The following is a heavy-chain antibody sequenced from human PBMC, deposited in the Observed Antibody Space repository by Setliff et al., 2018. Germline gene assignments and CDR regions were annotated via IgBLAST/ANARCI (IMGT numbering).Heavy chain of an antibody. Sequence: PGESLKISCKGSGYNFINYWIGWVRQMPGKGLEWVGIIYPGDSDTRYSPSLQGQVTISADKSINTAYLQWSSLKASDTAIYYCARVGPLTDDAFDIWGQGTMVTVSS. CDR2: IYPGDSDT. V-gene: IGHV5-51*01. D-gene: IGHD1-26*01. J-gene: IGHJ3*02. CDR1: GYNFINYW. CDR3: ARVGPLTDDAFDI.